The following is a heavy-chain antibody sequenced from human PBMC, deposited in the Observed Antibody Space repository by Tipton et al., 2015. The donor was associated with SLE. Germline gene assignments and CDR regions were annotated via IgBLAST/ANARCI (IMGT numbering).Heavy chain of an antibody. CDR3: ARGGAYYYDSSCDSPPLYYYGMDV. CDR2: ISSSSSYI. J-gene: IGHJ6*02. D-gene: IGHD3-22*01. V-gene: IGHV3-21*01. Sequence: SLRLSCAASGFTFSSYSMNWVRQAPGKGLEWVSSISSSSSYIYYADSVKGRFTISRDNAKNSLYLQMNSLRAEDTAVYYWARGGAYYYDSSCDSPPLYYYGMDVWGQGTTVTVSS. CDR1: GFTFSSYS.